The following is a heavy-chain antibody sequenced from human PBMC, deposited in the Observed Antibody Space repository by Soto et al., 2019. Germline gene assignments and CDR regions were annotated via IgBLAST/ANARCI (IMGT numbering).Heavy chain of an antibody. D-gene: IGHD6-6*01. Sequence: GGSLRLSCAASGFTFSSYGMHWVRQAPGKGLEWVAVIWYDGSNKYYADSVKGRFTIYRDNSKNTLYLQMNSLRAEDTAVYYCARSIAARLGYYYYGMDVWGQGTTVTVSS. CDR3: ARSIAARLGYYYYGMDV. CDR1: GFTFSSYG. V-gene: IGHV3-33*01. J-gene: IGHJ6*02. CDR2: IWYDGSNK.